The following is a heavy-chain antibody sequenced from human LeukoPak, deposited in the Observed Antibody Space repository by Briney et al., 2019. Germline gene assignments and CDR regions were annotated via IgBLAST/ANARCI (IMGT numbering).Heavy chain of an antibody. CDR1: GGSFSGYY. CDR2: INHSGST. Sequence: SETLSLTCAVYGGSFSGYYWSWIRQPPGKGLEWIGEINHSGSTNYNPSLKSRVTISVDTSKSQFSLKLSSVTAADTAVYYCARSRYIVVVPAAPRATWFDPWGQGTLVTVSS. J-gene: IGHJ5*02. V-gene: IGHV4-34*01. D-gene: IGHD2-2*01. CDR3: ARSRYIVVVPAAPRATWFDP.